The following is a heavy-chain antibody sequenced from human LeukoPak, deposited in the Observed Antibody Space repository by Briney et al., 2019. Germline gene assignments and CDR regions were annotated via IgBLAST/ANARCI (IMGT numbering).Heavy chain of an antibody. Sequence: GGSLRLSCAASGFTFSSYSMNWVRQAPGKGLEWVSSISSSSSYIYYADSVKGRFTISRDNAKNSLYLQMNSLRAEDTAVYYCARGEPGIAAAGLFDYWGQGTLVTVSS. CDR1: GFTFSSYS. J-gene: IGHJ4*02. CDR2: ISSSSSYI. V-gene: IGHV3-21*01. CDR3: ARGEPGIAAAGLFDY. D-gene: IGHD6-13*01.